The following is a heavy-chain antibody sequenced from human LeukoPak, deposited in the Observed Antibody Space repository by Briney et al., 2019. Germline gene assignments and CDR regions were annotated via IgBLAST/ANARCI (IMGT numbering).Heavy chain of an antibody. J-gene: IGHJ4*02. V-gene: IGHV3-66*01. CDR1: GFTVSSNF. CDR3: ARDKTSGYGIDY. CDR2: IYSGGST. D-gene: IGHD5-12*01. Sequence: GGSLRLSCAASGFTVSSNFMSWVRQAPGKGLEWVSVIYSGGSTYYTDSVKGRFTISRDNSRNTLYLQMNSLRAEDTAVYYCARDKTSGYGIDYWGQGTLVTVSS.